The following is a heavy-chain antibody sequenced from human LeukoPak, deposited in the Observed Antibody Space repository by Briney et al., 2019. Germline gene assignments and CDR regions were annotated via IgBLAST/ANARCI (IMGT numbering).Heavy chain of an antibody. V-gene: IGHV1-24*01. J-gene: IGHJ4*02. Sequence: ASVKVSCKVSGYTLTELSMHWVRQAPGKGLEWMGGFDPEDGETIYAQKFQGRVTMTEDTSTDTAYMELSSLRSEDTAVYYCATDPDDYADYEVAYWGQGTLVTVSS. D-gene: IGHD4-17*01. CDR3: ATDPDDYADYEVAY. CDR1: GYTLTELS. CDR2: FDPEDGET.